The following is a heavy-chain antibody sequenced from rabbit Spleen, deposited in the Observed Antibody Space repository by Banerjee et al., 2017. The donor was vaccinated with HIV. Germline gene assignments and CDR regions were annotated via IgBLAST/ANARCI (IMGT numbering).Heavy chain of an antibody. D-gene: IGHD4-1*01. Sequence: QEQLEESGGDLVKPEGSLTLTCTASGFSLSRSYWICWVRQAPGKGLEWIACIDAGSKGSTYYASWAKGRFTVSKTSSTTVTLQMTSLTAADMATYFCARDGSGWGANFNLRGPGTLVTVS. CDR3: ARDGSGWGANFNL. V-gene: IGHV1S45*01. CDR2: IDAGSKGST. J-gene: IGHJ4*01. CDR1: GFSLSRSYW.